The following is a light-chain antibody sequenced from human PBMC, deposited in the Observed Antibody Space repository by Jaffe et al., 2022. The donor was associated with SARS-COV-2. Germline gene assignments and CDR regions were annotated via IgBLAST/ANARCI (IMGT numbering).Light chain of an antibody. CDR2: AAS. CDR1: QGIGSF. Sequence: DIQLTQSPSFLSASVGDTVTITCRASQGIGSFLAWYQQEPGKAPKLLIYAASTLESGVPSRFSGSGSGTEFTLTISSLQPEDFATYYCQQLHSYPLTFGGGTKVEIK. J-gene: IGKJ4*01. CDR3: QQLHSYPLT. V-gene: IGKV1-9*01.